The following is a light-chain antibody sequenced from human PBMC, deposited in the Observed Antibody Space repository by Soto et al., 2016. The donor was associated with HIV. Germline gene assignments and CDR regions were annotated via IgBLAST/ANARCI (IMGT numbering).Light chain of an antibody. CDR3: QEYDNFVVT. J-gene: IGKJ4*01. Sequence: DIQMTQSPSSLSASVGDRVTITCQASQDIRNYINWYQQKPGKAPNLLIYDSSTLETGVPSRFSGSGSGTEFTFTISSLQPEDFATYYCQEYDNFVVTSGGGTKVEIK. CDR2: DSS. V-gene: IGKV1-33*01. CDR1: QDIRNY.